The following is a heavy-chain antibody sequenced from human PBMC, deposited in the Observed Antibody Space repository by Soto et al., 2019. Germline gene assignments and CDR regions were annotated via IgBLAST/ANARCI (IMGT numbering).Heavy chain of an antibody. CDR2: IYYSGST. Sequence: QVQLQESGPGLVKPSQTLSLTCTVSGGSISSGDYYWSWIRQPPGKGLEWIGYIYYSGSTYYNPSLKSRVTISVDTSKNQFSLKLSSVTAADTAVYYCASKGYCSGGSCYGLDPWGQGTLVTVSS. D-gene: IGHD2-15*01. CDR1: GGSISSGDYY. CDR3: ASKGYCSGGSCYGLDP. V-gene: IGHV4-30-4*01. J-gene: IGHJ5*02.